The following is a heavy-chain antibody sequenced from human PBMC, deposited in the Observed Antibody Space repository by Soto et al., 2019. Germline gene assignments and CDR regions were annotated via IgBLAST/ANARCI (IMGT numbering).Heavy chain of an antibody. CDR1: GYSFSSYA. CDR2: FDPEDGET. D-gene: IGHD3-9*01. Sequence: ASVKVSCKASGYSFSSYAMHWVRQAPGKGLEWMGGFDPEDGETIYAQKFQGRVTMTEDTSTDTAYMELSSLRSEDTAVYYCATIPSYDRNFDYWGQGTLVTVSS. CDR3: ATIPSYDRNFDY. J-gene: IGHJ4*02. V-gene: IGHV1-24*01.